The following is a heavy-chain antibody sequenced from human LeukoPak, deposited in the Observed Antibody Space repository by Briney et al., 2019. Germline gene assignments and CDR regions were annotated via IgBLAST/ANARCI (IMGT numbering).Heavy chain of an antibody. D-gene: IGHD6-13*01. Sequence: SETLSLTCTVSGGSISSYYWSWIRQPPGKGLEWIGDIYYSGSTNYNPSLKSRVTISVDTSKNQFSLKLSSVTAADAAVYYCARDQIEAAGSWFDPWGQGTLVTVSS. CDR1: GGSISSYY. CDR3: ARDQIEAAGSWFDP. V-gene: IGHV4-59*01. CDR2: IYYSGST. J-gene: IGHJ5*02.